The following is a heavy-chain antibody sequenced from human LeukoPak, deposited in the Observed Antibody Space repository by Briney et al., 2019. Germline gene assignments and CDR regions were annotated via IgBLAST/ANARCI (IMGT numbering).Heavy chain of an antibody. CDR2: INWNGGST. Sequence: GSLRLSCAASGFTFDDYGMNWVRQVPGKGLEWVSGINWNGGSTGYADSVKGRFTISRDNAKNSLYLQMNSLRAEDTASYYRARDYGPTDYWGQGTLVTVSS. CDR1: GFTFDDYG. CDR3: ARDYGPTDY. D-gene: IGHD4-17*01. J-gene: IGHJ4*02. V-gene: IGHV3-20*04.